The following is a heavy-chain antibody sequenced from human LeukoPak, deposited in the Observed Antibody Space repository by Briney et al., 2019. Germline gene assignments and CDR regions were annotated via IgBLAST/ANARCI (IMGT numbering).Heavy chain of an antibody. J-gene: IGHJ4*02. CDR3: ARDYGSGSYYNVWYFDY. Sequence: SETLSLTCTVSGGSISSSSYYWGWIRQPPGKGLEWIGSIYYSGSTYYNPSLKSRVTISVDTSKNQFSLKLSSVTAADTAVYYCARDYGSGSYYNVWYFDYWGQGTLVTVSS. CDR1: GGSISSSSYY. V-gene: IGHV4-39*07. CDR2: IYYSGST. D-gene: IGHD3-10*01.